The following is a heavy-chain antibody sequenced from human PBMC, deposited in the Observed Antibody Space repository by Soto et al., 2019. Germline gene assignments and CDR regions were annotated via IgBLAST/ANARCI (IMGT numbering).Heavy chain of an antibody. D-gene: IGHD1-1*01. J-gene: IGHJ4*02. CDR1: GFIINRDA. V-gene: IGHV3-23*01. CDR2: INDRGDTT. CDR3: AKDKPGTTSFDY. Sequence: LRLSCAASGFIINRDALSWVRQAPGKGLEWVAAINDRGDTTHYADSVKGRFTISRDTSKNTLYLQMNTLRAEDTAVYYCAKDKPGTTSFDYWGRGTLVTVSS.